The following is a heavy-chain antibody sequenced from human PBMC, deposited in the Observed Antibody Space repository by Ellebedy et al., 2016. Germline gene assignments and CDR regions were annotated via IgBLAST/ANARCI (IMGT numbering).Heavy chain of an antibody. CDR1: GGTFSSYA. CDR3: ARSGGSYRLFEGAEIYYYYGMDV. D-gene: IGHD1-26*01. J-gene: IGHJ6*02. Sequence: SVKVSXXASGGTFSSYAISWVRQAPGQGLEWMGGIIPIFGTANYAQKFQGRVTITADKSTSTAYMELSSLRSEDTAVYYCARSGGSYRLFEGAEIYYYYGMDVWGQGTTVTVSS. CDR2: IIPIFGTA. V-gene: IGHV1-69*06.